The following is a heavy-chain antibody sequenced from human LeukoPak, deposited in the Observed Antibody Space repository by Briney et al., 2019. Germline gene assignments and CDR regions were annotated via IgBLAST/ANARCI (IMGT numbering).Heavy chain of an antibody. Sequence: PGGSLRLSCAASGFTFSSYGMHWVRQAPGKGLEWVAFMRYDGSNKYYADSVKGRFTISRDNSKNTLYLQMNSLRAEDTAVYYCAKPKGSDFWSGIGAFDIWGQGTMVTVSS. CDR2: MRYDGSNK. D-gene: IGHD3-3*01. V-gene: IGHV3-30*02. CDR1: GFTFSSYG. J-gene: IGHJ3*02. CDR3: AKPKGSDFWSGIGAFDI.